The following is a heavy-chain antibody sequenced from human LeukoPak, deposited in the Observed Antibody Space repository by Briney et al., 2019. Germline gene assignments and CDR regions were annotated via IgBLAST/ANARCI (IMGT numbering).Heavy chain of an antibody. CDR1: GFTFSSYW. V-gene: IGHV3-74*01. J-gene: IGHJ4*02. CDR3: ARTDIVVVVAASPFDY. CDR2: INSDGSST. D-gene: IGHD2-15*01. Sequence: GGSLRLSCAASGFTFSSYWMHWVRQAPGKGLVWVSRINSDGSSTSYADSVKGRFTISRDNAKNTLYLQMNSLRAEDTAVYYCARTDIVVVVAASPFDYWGQGTLVTVSS.